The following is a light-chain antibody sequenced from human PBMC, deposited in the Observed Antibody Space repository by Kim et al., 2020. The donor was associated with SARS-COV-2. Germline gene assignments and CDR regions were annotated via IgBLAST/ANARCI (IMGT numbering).Light chain of an antibody. CDR1: SSDVGDYSY. CDR3: CSYAGSYTYV. V-gene: IGLV2-11*03. J-gene: IGLJ1*01. Sequence: GQAITSSGTGTSSDVGDYSYVSWYQQHPGKAPKLMIYDVNKRPSGVPDRFSGSKSGNTASLTITGLQTEDEADYYCCSYAGSYTYVFGVGTKVTVL. CDR2: DVN.